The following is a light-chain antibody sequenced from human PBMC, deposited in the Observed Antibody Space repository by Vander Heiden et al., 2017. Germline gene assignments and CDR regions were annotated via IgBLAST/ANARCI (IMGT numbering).Light chain of an antibody. CDR2: AAS. Sequence: DIQMTQSPSSVSAAVGDRVTITCRASQTIRTWLAWYQQKAGKEPQLLLSAASSLQRGVPSRFSGSGSGTDFTLTISSLQPEDFATYYCQQAYSFPYTFGQGTKLEIK. J-gene: IGKJ2*01. V-gene: IGKV1-12*01. CDR3: QQAYSFPYT. CDR1: QTIRTW.